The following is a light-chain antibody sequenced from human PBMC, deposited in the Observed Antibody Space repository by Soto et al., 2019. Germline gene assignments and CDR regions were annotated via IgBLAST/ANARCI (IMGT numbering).Light chain of an antibody. Sequence: EIVVTQSPGILSVSPGDRATLSCRASQSFSTNFAWYQQKPGQAPTLLIYPASTRATGIPARFTGSGSGTDFTLTISSLQSEDFAVYYCQEYSKWPLFTFGPGTRVDIK. J-gene: IGKJ3*01. CDR1: QSFSTN. CDR2: PAS. V-gene: IGKV3-15*01. CDR3: QEYSKWPLFT.